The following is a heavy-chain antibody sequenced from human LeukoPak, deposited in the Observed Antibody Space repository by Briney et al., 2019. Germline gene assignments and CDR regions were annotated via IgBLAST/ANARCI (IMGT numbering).Heavy chain of an antibody. V-gene: IGHV3-23*01. CDR3: APLGVTTWLDY. CDR1: GFTFSSYA. J-gene: IGHJ4*02. CDR2: ISGSGGST. D-gene: IGHD4-17*01. Sequence: GGSLRLSCAASGFTFSSYAMSWVCQAPGKGLEWVSAISGSGGSTYYADSVKGRFTISRYNSKNTLYLQMNSLRAEDTAVYYCAPLGVTTWLDYWGQGTLVTVSS.